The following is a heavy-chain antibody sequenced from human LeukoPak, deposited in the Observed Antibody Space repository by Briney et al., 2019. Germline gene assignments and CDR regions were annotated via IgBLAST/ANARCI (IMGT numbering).Heavy chain of an antibody. Sequence: SETLSLTCSVSGASIISGGYYGGWIRQLPGKGLVWIGYVYYSGSTYYNPSLESRLTMSADTSQNSFSLKLNSVTAADTAVYYCARGLVESGSHYPWFDPWGQGTLVIVSS. CDR3: ARGLVESGSHYPWFDP. V-gene: IGHV4-31*02. CDR1: GASIISGGYY. CDR2: VYYSGST. D-gene: IGHD1-26*01. J-gene: IGHJ5*02.